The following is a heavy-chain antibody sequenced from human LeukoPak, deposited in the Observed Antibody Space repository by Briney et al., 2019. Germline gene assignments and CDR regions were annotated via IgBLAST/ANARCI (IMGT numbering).Heavy chain of an antibody. CDR3: AKGQNYYDGSGYYSTDY. V-gene: IGHV3-30*18. J-gene: IGHJ4*02. CDR2: ISSDGVNK. CDR1: GFTFSSYG. D-gene: IGHD3-22*01. Sequence: GSLRLSCAASGFTFSSYGMHWVRQAPGKGPEWVAVISSDGVNKYSADSVKGRFTISRDNSKNTLYLQMNSLRAEDTAVYYCAKGQNYYDGSGYYSTDYWGQGTPVTVSS.